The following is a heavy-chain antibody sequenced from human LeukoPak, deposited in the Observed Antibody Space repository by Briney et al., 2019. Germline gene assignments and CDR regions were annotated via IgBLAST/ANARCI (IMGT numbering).Heavy chain of an antibody. CDR3: VSRGWTAKAFLGASFRFFDH. CDR2: INQDGSEE. V-gene: IGHV3-7*03. D-gene: IGHD3-16*01. Sequence: PGGSLRLSCAASGLTFSRYWLTWVRQAPGKGLEWVANINQDGSEENYVDSVGGRFTISRDNAKNSLHLQMNSLRNEDTAVYPCVSRGWTAKAFLGASFRFFDHWGRGTRVTVSS. J-gene: IGHJ4*02. CDR1: GLTFSRYW.